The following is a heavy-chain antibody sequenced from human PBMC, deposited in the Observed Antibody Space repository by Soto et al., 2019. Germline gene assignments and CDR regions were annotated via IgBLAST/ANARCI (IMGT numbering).Heavy chain of an antibody. CDR3: AREGIRSPLYY. CDR1: GFTVSSNY. Sequence: EVRLVESGGGLVQPGGSLRLSCAASGFTVSSNYMSWVRQAPGKGLEWVSVIYSGGSTYYADSVKGRFTISRDNSKNTLYLQMNSLRAEDTAVYYCAREGIRSPLYYWGQGTLVTVSS. D-gene: IGHD4-17*01. J-gene: IGHJ4*02. CDR2: IYSGGST. V-gene: IGHV3-66*01.